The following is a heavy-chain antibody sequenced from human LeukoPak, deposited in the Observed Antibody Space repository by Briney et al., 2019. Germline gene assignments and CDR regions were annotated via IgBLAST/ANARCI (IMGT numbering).Heavy chain of an antibody. D-gene: IGHD5-24*01. CDR3: AKTRRDGYNYFDY. V-gene: IGHV3-48*02. CDR2: ISSSSSTI. Sequence: GALRLSCAASGFTFSSYSMNWVRPAPGKGLEWVSYISSSSSTIYYADSVKGRFTISRDNAKNSLYLQMNSLRDEDTAVYYCAKTRRDGYNYFDYWGQGTLVTVSS. CDR1: GFTFSSYS. J-gene: IGHJ4*02.